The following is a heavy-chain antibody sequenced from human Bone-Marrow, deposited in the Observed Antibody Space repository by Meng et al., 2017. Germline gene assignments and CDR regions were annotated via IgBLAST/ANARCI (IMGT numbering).Heavy chain of an antibody. CDR3: AKDGSSWYVYWFDP. D-gene: IGHD6-13*01. Sequence: GESLRISCAASRFTFSRYAMSWVRQAPGKGLEWVSAISGSGGSTYYADSVKGRFTISRDNSKNTLYLQMNSLRAEDTAVYYCAKDGSSWYVYWFDPWGQGTRVT. J-gene: IGHJ5*02. CDR1: RFTFSRYA. CDR2: ISGSGGST. V-gene: IGHV3-23*01.